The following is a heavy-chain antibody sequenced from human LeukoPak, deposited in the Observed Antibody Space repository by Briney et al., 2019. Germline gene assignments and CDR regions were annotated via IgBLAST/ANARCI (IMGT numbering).Heavy chain of an antibody. CDR2: MHPNSGNT. J-gene: IGHJ4*02. CDR1: GYTFTSYD. V-gene: IGHV1-8*01. Sequence: GASVKVSCKASGYTFTSYDINWVRQATGQGLEWMGWMHPNSGNTGYAQNFQGRVTMTRNTSISTAYMELSSLRAEDTAVYYCARESFGGRTNCPSDYWGQGTLVTVSS. CDR3: ARESFGGRTNCPSDY. D-gene: IGHD7-27*01.